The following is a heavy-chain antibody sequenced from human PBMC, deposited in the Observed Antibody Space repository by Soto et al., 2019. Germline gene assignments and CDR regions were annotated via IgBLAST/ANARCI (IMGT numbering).Heavy chain of an antibody. V-gene: IGHV3-11*03. Sequence: GGSLRLCCAASGFIFSDYYISGIRQAPGKGLEWVSYISSSGTYTNYADSVKGRFTISRDNAKNSLFLQMNSLRAEDTAVYYCARRGASDSSGYSFDYWGQGTLVTVSS. CDR3: ARRGASDSSGYSFDY. CDR2: ISSSGTYT. D-gene: IGHD3-22*01. J-gene: IGHJ4*02. CDR1: GFIFSDYY.